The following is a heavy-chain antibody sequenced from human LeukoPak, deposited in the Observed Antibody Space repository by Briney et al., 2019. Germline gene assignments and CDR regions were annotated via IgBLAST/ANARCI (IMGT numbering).Heavy chain of an antibody. D-gene: IGHD6-19*01. CDR3: ARDSWGYSSGWFDY. V-gene: IGHV4-61*02. CDR2: IYTSGST. Sequence: SETLSLTCTVSGGSISSSSYYWSWIRQPAGKGLEWIGRIYTSGSTNYNPSLKSRVTMSVDTSKNQFSLKLSSVTAADTAVYYCARDSWGYSSGWFDYWGQGTLVTVSS. J-gene: IGHJ4*02. CDR1: GGSISSSSYY.